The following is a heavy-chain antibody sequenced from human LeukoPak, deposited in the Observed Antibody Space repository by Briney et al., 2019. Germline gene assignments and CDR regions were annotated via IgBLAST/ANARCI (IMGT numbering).Heavy chain of an antibody. Sequence: GASVRVSCKASGYTFTSYGISWVRQAPGQGLEWMGWISAYNGNTNYAQKLQGRVTMTTDTSTSTAYMELRSLRSDDTAVYYCARYLKYGIAADYYYGMDVWGQGTTVTVSS. CDR3: ARYLKYGIAADYYYGMDV. D-gene: IGHD6-13*01. V-gene: IGHV1-18*01. J-gene: IGHJ6*02. CDR2: ISAYNGNT. CDR1: GYTFTSYG.